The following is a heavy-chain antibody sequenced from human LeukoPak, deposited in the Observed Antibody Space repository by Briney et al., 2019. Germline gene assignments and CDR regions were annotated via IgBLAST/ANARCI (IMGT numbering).Heavy chain of an antibody. Sequence: GGSLRLSCAASGFTVSSNYMSWVRQAPGKGLEWVSVIYSGGSTYYADSVKGRFTISRHNSKNTLYLQMNSLRAEDTAVYYCASRITGTTSRDDFDIWGQGTMVTVSS. V-gene: IGHV3-53*04. CDR1: GFTVSSNY. CDR3: ASRITGTTSRDDFDI. CDR2: IYSGGST. J-gene: IGHJ3*02. D-gene: IGHD1-20*01.